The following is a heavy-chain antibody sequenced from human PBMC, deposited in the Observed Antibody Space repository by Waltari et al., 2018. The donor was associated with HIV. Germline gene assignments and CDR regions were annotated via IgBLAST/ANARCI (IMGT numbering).Heavy chain of an antibody. V-gene: IGHV4-34*02. CDR1: GGSFNGFY. CDR2: IDQSGTT. Sequence: QVELKQWGAGLVKTSETLSLTCLVSGGSFNGFYWTWVRHSPGKGLEWIGEIDQSGTTRFKPSLKGRITISLDTSRSHLALKLSPVTPADTAVYYCARGPSLRVFRGRTYFNSSLDVWGQGTTVIVSS. D-gene: IGHD1-7*01. CDR3: ARGPSLRVFRGRTYFNSSLDV. J-gene: IGHJ6*02.